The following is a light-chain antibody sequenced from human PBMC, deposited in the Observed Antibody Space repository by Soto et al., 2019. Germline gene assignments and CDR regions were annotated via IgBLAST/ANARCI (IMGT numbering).Light chain of an antibody. CDR1: RGHSSYA. Sequence: QPVLTQSPSASASLGASVKLTCTLSRGHSSYAIAWHQQQPEKGPRYLMKLNSDGSHSKGDGIPDRFSGSSSGAERYLTISSLQSEDEADYYCQTWGTGIRGVFGGGTKLTVL. J-gene: IGLJ3*02. V-gene: IGLV4-69*01. CDR2: LNSDGSH. CDR3: QTWGTGIRGV.